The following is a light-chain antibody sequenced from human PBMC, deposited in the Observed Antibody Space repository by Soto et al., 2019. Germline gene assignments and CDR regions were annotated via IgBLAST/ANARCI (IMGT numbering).Light chain of an antibody. V-gene: IGLV1-47*01. CDR2: RNN. CDR3: AAWDDSLSGAV. CDR1: SSNIGSNY. Sequence: QSVLTQAPSASGTPGQRVTISCSGSSSNIGSNYVYWYQQFPGTAPKLLIYRNNQRPSGVPDRFSGSKSGTSASLAISGLRSEDEADYYCAAWDDSLSGAVFGGGTQLTVL. J-gene: IGLJ7*01.